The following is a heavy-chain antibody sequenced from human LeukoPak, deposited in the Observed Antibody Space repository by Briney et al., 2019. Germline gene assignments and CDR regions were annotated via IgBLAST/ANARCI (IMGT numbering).Heavy chain of an antibody. Sequence: PGRSLRLSCAASGFTFSSYSMNWVRQAPGKGLEWVSSISSSSSYIYYADSVKGRFTISRDNAKNSLYLQMNSLRAEDTAVYYCVRAGGYGGDLDFWGQGTLVTVSS. D-gene: IGHD4-23*01. CDR1: GFTFSSYS. CDR2: ISSSSSYI. J-gene: IGHJ4*02. V-gene: IGHV3-21*01. CDR3: VRAGGYGGDLDF.